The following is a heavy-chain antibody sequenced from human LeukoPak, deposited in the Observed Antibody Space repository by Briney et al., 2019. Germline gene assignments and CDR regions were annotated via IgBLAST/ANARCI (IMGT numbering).Heavy chain of an antibody. CDR2: ISAYNGNT. J-gene: IGHJ5*02. CDR1: GYTFTSYG. Sequence: GASVKVSCKASGYTFTSYGISWVRQAPGQGLEWMGWISAYNGNTNYAQKFQGRVTMTRDTSISTAYMELSRLRSDDTAVYYCARESAMVTHWFDPWGQETLVTVSP. CDR3: ARESAMVTHWFDP. V-gene: IGHV1-18*01. D-gene: IGHD5-18*01.